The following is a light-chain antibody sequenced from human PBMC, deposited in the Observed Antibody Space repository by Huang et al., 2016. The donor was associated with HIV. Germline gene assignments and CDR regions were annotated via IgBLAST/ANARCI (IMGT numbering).Light chain of an antibody. V-gene: IGKV3-15*01. CDR3: QQYNDWPRS. CDR1: QNINTN. CDR2: AAS. Sequence: EIVMTQSPGTLSVAPGERATLSCRDSQNINTNLAWFQQKPGQAPRLLICAASTRTAEFPARFSGSGSRTEFTLTISSLQSEDIAVYYCQQYNDWPRSFGQGTKVEIK. J-gene: IGKJ1*01.